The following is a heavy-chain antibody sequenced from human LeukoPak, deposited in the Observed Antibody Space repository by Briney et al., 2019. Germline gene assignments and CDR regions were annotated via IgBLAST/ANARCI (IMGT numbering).Heavy chain of an antibody. CDR1: GGSFSGYY. Sequence: SETLSLTCAVYGGSFSGYYWSWIRQPPGKGLEWIGSIYYSGSTYYNPSLKSRVTISVDTSKNQFSLKLSSVTAADTAVYYCARDPSYSSGWFTYYFDYWGQGTLVTVSS. CDR3: ARDPSYSSGWFTYYFDY. CDR2: IYYSGST. J-gene: IGHJ4*02. D-gene: IGHD6-19*01. V-gene: IGHV4-34*01.